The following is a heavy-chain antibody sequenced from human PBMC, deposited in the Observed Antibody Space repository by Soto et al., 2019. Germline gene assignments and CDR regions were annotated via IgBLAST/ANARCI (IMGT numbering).Heavy chain of an antibody. CDR1: GGTFSTYS. V-gene: IGHV1-69*02. D-gene: IGHD6-19*01. J-gene: IGHJ3*02. CDR3: TIGSWSGAVFDI. Sequence: QVQLVQSGAEVKKPGSSVKVSCKASGGTFSTYSMFWVRQAPGQGLEWMGRIIPILGIANYAQKFQGRVTITADKSTSTAYMELSSLRSEDTALYYCTIGSWSGAVFDIWGQGKMVTVSS. CDR2: IIPILGIA.